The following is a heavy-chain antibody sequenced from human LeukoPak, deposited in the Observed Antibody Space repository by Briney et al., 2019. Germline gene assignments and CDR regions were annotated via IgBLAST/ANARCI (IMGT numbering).Heavy chain of an antibody. D-gene: IGHD2-15*01. CDR3: ARDQGYLAFDI. CDR1: GFTFSSYS. Sequence: KPGGSLRLSCAASGFTFSSYSMNWVRQAPGKGLEWVPSISSSSNYIYYADSVKGRFTISRDNAKNSLYLQMNSLRAEDTAVYYCARDQGYLAFDIWGQGTMVTVSS. J-gene: IGHJ3*02. CDR2: ISSSSNYI. V-gene: IGHV3-21*01.